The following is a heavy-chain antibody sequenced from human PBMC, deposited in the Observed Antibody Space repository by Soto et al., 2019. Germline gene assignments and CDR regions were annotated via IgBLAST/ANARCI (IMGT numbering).Heavy chain of an antibody. D-gene: IGHD3-9*01. CDR2: IIPILGIA. Sequence: QVQLVQSGAEVKKPGSSVKVSCKASGGTFSSYTISWVRQAPGQGLEWMGRIIPILGIANYAQKFQGRVTITADKSTSTAYMELSSLRSEDTAVYYCARDQRDDILTGSYYYGMDVWGQGTTVTVSS. V-gene: IGHV1-69*08. CDR3: ARDQRDDILTGSYYYGMDV. J-gene: IGHJ6*02. CDR1: GGTFSSYT.